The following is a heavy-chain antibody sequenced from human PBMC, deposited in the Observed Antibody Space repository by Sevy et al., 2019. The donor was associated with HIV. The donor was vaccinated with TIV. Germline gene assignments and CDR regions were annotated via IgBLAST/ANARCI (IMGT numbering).Heavy chain of an antibody. CDR2: ISAYNGNT. D-gene: IGHD3-22*01. CDR3: ARDESGSYYYDSSGYYLALTFDI. V-gene: IGHV1-18*04. Sequence: ASVKVSCKASGYTFTSYGISWVRQAPGQGLEWMGWISAYNGNTNYAQKLQGRVTMTTDTSTSTAYMELRSLRSDDTAVYYCARDESGSYYYDSSGYYLALTFDIWGQGTMVTVSS. CDR1: GYTFTSYG. J-gene: IGHJ3*02.